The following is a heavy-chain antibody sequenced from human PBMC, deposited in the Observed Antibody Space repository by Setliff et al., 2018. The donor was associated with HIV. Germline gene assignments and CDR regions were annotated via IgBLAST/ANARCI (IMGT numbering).Heavy chain of an antibody. Sequence: SETLSLTCVVSDDSFSNYDRTWIRQSPGKALEWIGYISSSGTTNYNPSLRSRVTISMETSNTRFSLRLRSATAADTATYFCAGLGRAIDDGGSSLRLDFWGQGMLVTVSS. J-gene: IGHJ4*02. CDR1: DDSFSNYD. CDR2: ISSSGTT. D-gene: IGHD2-21*01. CDR3: AGLGRAIDDGGSSLRLDF. V-gene: IGHV4-4*09.